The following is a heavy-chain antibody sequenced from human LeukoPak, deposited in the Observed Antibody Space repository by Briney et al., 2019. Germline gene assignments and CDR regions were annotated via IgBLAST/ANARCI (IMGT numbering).Heavy chain of an antibody. CDR3: ARGDYGDYYWFDP. V-gene: IGHV4-38-2*02. D-gene: IGHD4-17*01. J-gene: IGHJ5*02. Sequence: SETLSLTCTVSGGSISSGYYWGWIRQPPGRGLECIGSIYHSGSTYYNPSLKSRVTISVDTSKNQFSLKLNSVTAADTALYYCARGDYGDYYWFDPWGQGTLVTVSS. CDR1: GGSISSGYY. CDR2: IYHSGST.